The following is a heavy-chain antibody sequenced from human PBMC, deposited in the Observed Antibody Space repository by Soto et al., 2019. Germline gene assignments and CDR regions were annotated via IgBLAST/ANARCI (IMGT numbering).Heavy chain of an antibody. D-gene: IGHD6-13*01. V-gene: IGHV3-30*18. Sequence: GGSLRLSCAASGFTFSSYGMHWVRQAPGKGLEWVAVISYDGSNKYYADSVKGRFTISRDNSKNTLYLQMNSLRAEDTAVYYCAKDFRIRKAVLRIAAAGNVSDYYYGMDVWGQGTTVTVSS. CDR2: ISYDGSNK. CDR1: GFTFSSYG. J-gene: IGHJ6*02. CDR3: AKDFRIRKAVLRIAAAGNVSDYYYGMDV.